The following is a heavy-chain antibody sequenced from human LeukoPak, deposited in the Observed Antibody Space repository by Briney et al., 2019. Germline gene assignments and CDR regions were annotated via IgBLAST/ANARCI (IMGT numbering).Heavy chain of an antibody. CDR1: GGSISSSSYY. J-gene: IGHJ4*02. CDR3: ARDRRYYDSSAYIRGFDY. D-gene: IGHD3-22*01. CDR2: IYHSGST. Sequence: SETLSLTCTVSGGSISSSSYYWGWIRQPPGKGLEWIGEIYHSGSTNYNPSLKSRVTISVNLSSVTAADTAVYYCARDRRYYDSSAYIRGFDYWGQGTLVTVSS. V-gene: IGHV4-39*06.